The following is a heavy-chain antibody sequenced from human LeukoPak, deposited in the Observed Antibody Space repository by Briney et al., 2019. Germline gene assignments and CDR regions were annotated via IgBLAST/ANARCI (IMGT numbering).Heavy chain of an antibody. J-gene: IGHJ6*02. Sequence: GGSLRLSCAASGFSLSNYWMSWVRQAPGKGLEWVANMNQDGSDKYYVDSVTGRSTISKDNAKNSVYLQMNSLRPEDTAIYYCAWYGVTHGLDVWGQGTTVTVSS. CDR2: MNQDGSDK. CDR3: AWYGVTHGLDV. V-gene: IGHV3-7*01. D-gene: IGHD3-10*01. CDR1: GFSLSNYW.